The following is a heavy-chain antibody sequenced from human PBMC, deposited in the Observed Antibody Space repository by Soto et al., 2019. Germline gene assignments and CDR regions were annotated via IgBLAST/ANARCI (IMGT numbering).Heavy chain of an antibody. CDR2: IYYSGST. J-gene: IGHJ4*02. CDR3: ARPVGSTYRYTFEY. Sequence: SETLSLTCTVSGGSISSSSYYWGWIRQPPGKGLEWIGSIYYSGSTNYNPSLKSRGTISVDTSKNQFSLELNSVTAADTAVYYCARPVGSTYRYTFEYWGQGALVTVSS. CDR1: GGSISSSSYY. D-gene: IGHD3-16*02. V-gene: IGHV4-39*07.